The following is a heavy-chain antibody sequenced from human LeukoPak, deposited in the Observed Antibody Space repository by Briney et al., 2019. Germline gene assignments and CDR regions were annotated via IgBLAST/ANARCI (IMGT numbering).Heavy chain of an antibody. D-gene: IGHD3-22*01. V-gene: IGHV1-69*05. CDR2: IIPIFGTA. CDR3: ARPKAEYYYDSSGYFQFDY. Sequence: SVKVSCKASGGTFSSYAVSWVRQAPGQGLEWMGRIIPIFGTANYAQKFQGRVTITTDESTSTAYMELSSLRSEDTAVYYCARPKAEYYYDSSGYFQFDYWGQGTLVTVSS. CDR1: GGTFSSYA. J-gene: IGHJ4*02.